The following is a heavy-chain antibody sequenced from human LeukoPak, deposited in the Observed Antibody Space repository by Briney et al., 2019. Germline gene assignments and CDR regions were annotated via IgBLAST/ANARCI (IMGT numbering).Heavy chain of an antibody. D-gene: IGHD2-15*01. CDR1: GGSFSGYY. J-gene: IGHJ4*02. CDR3: AIRGLCSGGSCYWDY. Sequence: SETLSLTCAVYGGSFSGYYWSWLRQPPGKGLEWFGEINHSGSTNYNPSLKSRVTISVDTSKNQFSLKLSSVTAADTAVYYCAIRGLCSGGSCYWDYWGQGTLVTVSS. CDR2: INHSGST. V-gene: IGHV4-34*01.